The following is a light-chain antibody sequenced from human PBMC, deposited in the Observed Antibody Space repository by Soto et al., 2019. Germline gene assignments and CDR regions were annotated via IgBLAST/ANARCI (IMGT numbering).Light chain of an antibody. CDR2: GNT. J-gene: IGLJ3*02. V-gene: IGLV1-40*01. CDR3: QSYDSSQSGWV. CDR1: ATFD. Sequence: QTVVTQPPSVSGAPGQTVTISCTGATFDVHWYQQFPGAAPIVLIYGNTNRPSGVPDRFSGSKSGTSASLAIAGLQAEDEGDYNCQSYDSSQSGWVFGGGTKVTVL.